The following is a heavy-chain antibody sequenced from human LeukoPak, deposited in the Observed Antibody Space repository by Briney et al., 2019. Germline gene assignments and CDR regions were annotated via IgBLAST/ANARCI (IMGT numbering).Heavy chain of an antibody. CDR2: IIPIFGTA. Sequence: SVKVSCKASGGTFSSYAISWVRQAPGQGLEWMGGIIPIFGTANYAQTFQGRVTITTDESTSTAYMELSSLRSEDTAVYYCARVRYYDSSGYQRREGVYYYYYMDVWGKGTTVTVSS. CDR3: ARVRYYDSSGYQRREGVYYYYYMDV. J-gene: IGHJ6*03. CDR1: GGTFSSYA. V-gene: IGHV1-69*05. D-gene: IGHD3-22*01.